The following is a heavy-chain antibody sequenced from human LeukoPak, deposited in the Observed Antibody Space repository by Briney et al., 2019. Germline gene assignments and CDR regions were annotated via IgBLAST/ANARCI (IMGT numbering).Heavy chain of an antibody. CDR3: ASLRPSTIAAHYAMDV. D-gene: IGHD6-13*01. Sequence: PSETLSLTCAVYGGSFSGYYWSWIRQPPGKGLEWIGEINHSGSTNYNPSLKSRVTISVDTSKNQFSLKLSSVTAADTAEYYCASLRPSTIAAHYAMDVWGQGTTVTVSS. CDR2: INHSGST. J-gene: IGHJ6*02. V-gene: IGHV4-34*01. CDR1: GGSFSGYY.